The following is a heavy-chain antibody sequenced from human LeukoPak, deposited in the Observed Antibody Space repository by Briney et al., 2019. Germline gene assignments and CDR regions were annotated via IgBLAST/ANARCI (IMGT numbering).Heavy chain of an antibody. CDR2: IWYDGSNK. Sequence: GGSLRLSCAASGFTFSSYGMHWVRQAPGKGLEWVAVIWYDGSNKYYADSVKGRFTISRDNSKNTLYLQMNSLRAEDTAVYYCAKVHSSGWYLDYWGQGTLVTVSS. D-gene: IGHD6-19*01. CDR1: GFTFSSYG. CDR3: AKVHSSGWYLDY. V-gene: IGHV3-33*06. J-gene: IGHJ4*02.